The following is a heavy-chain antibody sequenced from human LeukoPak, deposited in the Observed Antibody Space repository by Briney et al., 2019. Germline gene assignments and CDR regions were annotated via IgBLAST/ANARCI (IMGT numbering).Heavy chain of an antibody. CDR3: ARGLMAGNTALFDY. Sequence: SVKVSCKASGGTFSSYAISWVRQAPGQGLEWMGGIIPIFGTANYAQKFQGRVTITADESTSTAYMELSSLRSEDTAVCYCARGLMAGNTALFDYWGQGTLVTVSS. CDR2: IIPIFGTA. CDR1: GGTFSSYA. D-gene: IGHD5-24*01. V-gene: IGHV1-69*13. J-gene: IGHJ4*02.